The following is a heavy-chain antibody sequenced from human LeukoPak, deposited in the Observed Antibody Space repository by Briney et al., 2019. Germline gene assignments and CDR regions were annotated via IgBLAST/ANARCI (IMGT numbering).Heavy chain of an antibody. Sequence: GGSLRLSCAAFGFTFSSYSMNWVRQAPGKGLEWVSYISSSSSTIYYADSVKGRFTISRDNAKNSLYLQMNSLRAEDTAVYYCASSPVVVAATFATNYWGQGTLVTVSS. D-gene: IGHD2-15*01. J-gene: IGHJ4*02. CDR1: GFTFSSYS. CDR2: ISSSSSTI. V-gene: IGHV3-48*04. CDR3: ASSPVVVAATFATNY.